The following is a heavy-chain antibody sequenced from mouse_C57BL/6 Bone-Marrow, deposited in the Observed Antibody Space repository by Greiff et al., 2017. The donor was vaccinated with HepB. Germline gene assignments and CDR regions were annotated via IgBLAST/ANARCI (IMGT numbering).Heavy chain of an antibody. V-gene: IGHV5-6*01. D-gene: IGHD1-1*01. CDR3: ARHPYYYGSSHAMDY. Sequence: EVKLMESGGDLVKPGGSLKLSCAASGFTFSSYGMSWVRQTPDKRLEWVATISSGGSYTYYPDSVKGRFTISRDNAKNTLYLQMSSLKSEDTAMYYCARHPYYYGSSHAMDYWGQGTSVTVSS. CDR2: ISSGGSYT. CDR1: GFTFSSYG. J-gene: IGHJ4*01.